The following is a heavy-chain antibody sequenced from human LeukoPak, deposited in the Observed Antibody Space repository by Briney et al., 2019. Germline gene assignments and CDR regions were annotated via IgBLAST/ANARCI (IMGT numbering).Heavy chain of an antibody. V-gene: IGHV4-61*02. J-gene: IGHJ4*02. CDR1: GGSINSDRYY. CDR2: IYTSGST. D-gene: IGHD1-26*01. Sequence: SETLSLTCTVSGGSINSDRYYWSWIRQPAGKGLEWIGRIYTSGSTNYNPSLKSRVTISIDTSKNQFSLKLSSVTAADTAVYYCARDRMGAILYFDSWGQGTLVTVSS. CDR3: ARDRMGAILYFDS.